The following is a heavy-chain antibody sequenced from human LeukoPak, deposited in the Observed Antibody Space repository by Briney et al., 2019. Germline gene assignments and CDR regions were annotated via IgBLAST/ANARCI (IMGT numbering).Heavy chain of an antibody. J-gene: IGHJ4*02. D-gene: IGHD6-13*01. V-gene: IGHV1-18*01. CDR3: ARDHEPPYSSSWYGY. CDR1: GYTFTSYG. CDR2: ISAYNGNT. Sequence: ASVKVSCKASGYTFTSYGISLVRQAPGQGLEWMGWISAYNGNTNYAQKLQGRVTMTTDTSTSTAYMELRSLRSDDTAVYYCARDHEPPYSSSWYGYWGQGTLVTVSS.